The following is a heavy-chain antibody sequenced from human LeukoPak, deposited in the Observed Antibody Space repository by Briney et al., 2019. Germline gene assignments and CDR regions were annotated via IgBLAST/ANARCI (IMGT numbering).Heavy chain of an antibody. V-gene: IGHV3-30-3*01. CDR2: VSYDGSNQ. CDR1: GFTFSDYV. Sequence: PGGSLRLSCAASGFTFSDYVMRWVRQAPGKGLEWVAVVSYDGSNQYYADSVKGRFTISRDNSKNTFYLQMNSLRAEDTAVYYCARARGGTSLDYWGQGTLVTVSS. CDR3: ARARGGTSLDY. J-gene: IGHJ4*02. D-gene: IGHD3-10*01.